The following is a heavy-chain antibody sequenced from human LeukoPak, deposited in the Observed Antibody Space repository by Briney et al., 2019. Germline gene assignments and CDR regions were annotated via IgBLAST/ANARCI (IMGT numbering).Heavy chain of an antibody. V-gene: IGHV1-69*05. J-gene: IGHJ5*02. CDR3: AGEHIVVVIAKIRRGNWFDP. CDR2: IIPIFGTA. D-gene: IGHD2-21*01. Sequence: SVKVSCKASGGTFSSYAISWVRQAPRQGLEWMGGIIPIFGTANYAQKFQGRVTITTDESTGTAYMELSSLRSEDTAVYYCAGEHIVVVIAKIRRGNWFDPWGQGTLVTVSS. CDR1: GGTFSSYA.